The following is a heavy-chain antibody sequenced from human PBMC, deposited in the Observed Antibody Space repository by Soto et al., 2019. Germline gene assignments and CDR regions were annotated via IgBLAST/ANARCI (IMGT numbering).Heavy chain of an antibody. J-gene: IGHJ4*02. D-gene: IGHD3-22*01. CDR2: IYYSGST. CDR1: GGSISSYY. V-gene: IGHV4-59*01. Sequence: SETLSLTCTVSGGSISSYYWSWIRQPPGKGLEWIGYIYYSGSTNYNPSLKSRVTISVDTSKNQFSLKLSSVTAEETAVYYCARGYDSSGYLYYFDYWGQGTLVTVSS. CDR3: ARGYDSSGYLYYFDY.